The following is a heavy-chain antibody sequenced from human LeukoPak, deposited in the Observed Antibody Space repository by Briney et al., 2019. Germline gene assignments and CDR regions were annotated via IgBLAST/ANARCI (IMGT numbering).Heavy chain of an antibody. J-gene: IGHJ4*02. D-gene: IGHD3-22*01. Sequence: RASVKVSCKASGYSFTSYYMHWVRQPPGQGLEWMGIINPSGGSTSYAQKFQGRVTMTRDTSTSTVYMELSSLRSEDTAVYYCARDLTYDYDSSGYLFDYWGQGTLVTVSS. CDR2: INPSGGST. CDR3: ARDLTYDYDSSGYLFDY. V-gene: IGHV1-46*01. CDR1: GYSFTSYY.